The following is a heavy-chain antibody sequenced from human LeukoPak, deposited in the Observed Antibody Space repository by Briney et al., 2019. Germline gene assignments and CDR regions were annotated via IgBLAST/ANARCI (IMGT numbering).Heavy chain of an antibody. Sequence: KPSETLSLTCAVYGGSFSGYYWGWIRQPPGKGLEWIGEINHSGSTNYNPSLKSRVTISVDTSKNQFSLKLSSVTAADTAVYYCARGEQQLADWGQGTLVTVSS. CDR1: GGSFSGYY. J-gene: IGHJ4*02. CDR3: ARGEQQLAD. CDR2: INHSGST. V-gene: IGHV4-34*01. D-gene: IGHD6-13*01.